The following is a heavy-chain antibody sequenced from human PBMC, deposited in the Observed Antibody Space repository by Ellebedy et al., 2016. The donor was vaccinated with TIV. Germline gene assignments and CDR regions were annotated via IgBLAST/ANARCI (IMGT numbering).Heavy chain of an antibody. CDR3: TRELTNIVSGDT. V-gene: IGHV1-2*02. J-gene: IGHJ5*02. Sequence: AASVKVSCTTSGYTFTDYYIHWVRQAPGQELEWMAWINPNSGGTNYAQKFQGRVTVTSDTSTSTAFLELSRLRTDDTAVYYCTRELTNIVSGDTWGQGTVVTVSS. CDR1: GYTFTDYY. D-gene: IGHD5/OR15-5a*01. CDR2: INPNSGGT.